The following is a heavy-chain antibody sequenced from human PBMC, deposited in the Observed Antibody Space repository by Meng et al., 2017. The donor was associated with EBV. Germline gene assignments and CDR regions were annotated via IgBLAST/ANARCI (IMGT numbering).Heavy chain of an antibody. J-gene: IGHJ4*02. V-gene: IGHV1-69*01. CDR1: GGPFSHYA. CDR3: ASESGRGYTPDY. D-gene: IGHD3-10*01. CDR2: FLPRLGAT. Sequence: PGSCGKASCTNSGGPFSHYAIRWGRQAPGQGLEWLGGFLPRLGATNYAQKFHGRVKITADESTSTHYMDLSSLRSEDTAIYYCASESGRGYTPDYWGQGTLVTVSS.